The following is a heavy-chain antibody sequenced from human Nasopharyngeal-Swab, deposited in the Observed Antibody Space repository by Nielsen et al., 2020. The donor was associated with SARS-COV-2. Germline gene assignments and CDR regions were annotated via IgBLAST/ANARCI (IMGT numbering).Heavy chain of an antibody. V-gene: IGHV3-9*01. J-gene: IGHJ4*02. CDR3: AKDCAPYSSGYDY. CDR1: GFTFDDYA. D-gene: IGHD6-19*01. Sequence: SLKISCAASGFTFDDYAMHWVRQAPGKGPEWVSGISWNSGSIGYADSVKGRFTISRDNAKNSLYLQMNSLRAEDTALYYCAKDCAPYSSGYDYWGQGTLVTVSS. CDR2: ISWNSGSI.